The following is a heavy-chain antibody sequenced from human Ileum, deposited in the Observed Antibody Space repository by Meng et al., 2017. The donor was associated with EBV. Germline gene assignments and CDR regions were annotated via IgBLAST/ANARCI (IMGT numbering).Heavy chain of an antibody. J-gene: IGHJ4*02. CDR1: GFTFTHYW. Sequence: VAVGEAGGALVRPGGSLRPSCAAFGFTFTHYWMHWVRQAPGKGLVCVSHIINDGSTTSYTDSVKGRFTISRDNAKNTVYLQMNSLRAEDTAVYYCARGAGGFDYWGQGILVTVSS. CDR3: ARGAGGFDY. CDR2: IINDGSTT. D-gene: IGHD2-15*01. V-gene: IGHV3-74*01.